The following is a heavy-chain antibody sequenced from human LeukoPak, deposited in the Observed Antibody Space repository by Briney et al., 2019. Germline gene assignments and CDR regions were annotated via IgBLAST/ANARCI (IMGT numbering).Heavy chain of an antibody. CDR3: ARQREVEGSSWYSPTYYYYYYMDV. Sequence: SSETLSLTCTVSGCSISSGYYWGWIRQPPGKGLEWIGSIYYSGSTYYNPSLKSRVTISVDTSKNQFSLKLSSVTAADTAVYYCARQREVEGSSWYSPTYYYYYYMDVWGKGTTVTISS. J-gene: IGHJ6*03. CDR2: IYYSGST. V-gene: IGHV4-39*01. D-gene: IGHD6-13*01. CDR1: GCSISSGYY.